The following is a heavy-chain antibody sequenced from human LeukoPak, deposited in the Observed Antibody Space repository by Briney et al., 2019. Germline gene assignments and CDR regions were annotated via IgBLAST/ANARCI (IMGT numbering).Heavy chain of an antibody. CDR1: GDSVSSNSAA. CDR2: TYYRSKWYN. D-gene: IGHD4-17*01. J-gene: IGHJ6*03. CDR3: ARSGLLVTTVTSVYYYYMDV. V-gene: IGHV6-1*01. Sequence: SQTLSLTCAISGDSVSSNSAAWNWIRQSPSRGLEWLGRTYYRSKWYNDYAVSVKSRITINPDTSKNQFSLQLNSVTPEDTAVYYCARSGLLVTTVTSVYYYYMDVWGKGTTVTVSS.